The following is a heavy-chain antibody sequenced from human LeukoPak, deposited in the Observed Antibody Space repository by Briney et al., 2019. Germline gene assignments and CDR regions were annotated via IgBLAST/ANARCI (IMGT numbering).Heavy chain of an antibody. Sequence: GGSLRLSCTASGLTLSNYWMIWVRQAPGKGLQWVAKIKQDGSEKYYVDSVKGRFTSSRDNAENSLYLQMNSLRVEDTAVYYCAARSSGNPYFWGQGTLVTVSS. CDR1: GLTLSNYW. CDR3: AARSSGNPYF. J-gene: IGHJ4*02. CDR2: IKQDGSEK. V-gene: IGHV3-7*03. D-gene: IGHD1-26*01.